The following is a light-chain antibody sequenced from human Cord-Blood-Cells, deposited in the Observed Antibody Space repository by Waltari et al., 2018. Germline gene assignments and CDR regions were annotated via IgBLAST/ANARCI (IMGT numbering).Light chain of an antibody. CDR2: DVS. Sequence: QSALTQPASVSGSPGQSITISCTGTSSDVGGYNYVSWYQQHPGKAPKLMIYDVSKRPSGVSNRFSGSKSGNTASLTISGLQAEDEADYYCSSYTSSRGVVFGGWTKLTVL. CDR1: SSDVGGYNY. V-gene: IGLV2-14*01. CDR3: SSYTSSRGVV. J-gene: IGLJ2*01.